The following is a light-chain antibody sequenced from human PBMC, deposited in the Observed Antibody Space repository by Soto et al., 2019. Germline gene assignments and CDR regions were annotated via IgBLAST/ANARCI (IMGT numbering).Light chain of an antibody. V-gene: IGLV2-8*01. Sequence: QSALTQPPSASGSPGQSVTISCTGTSSDVGDYNYVSWYQHHPGKAPKLMIYEVSKRPSGLPDRFSGSKSGNTASLTVSRLQAEDEADYYCSSYAGSNNFVVFGGGTKLTVL. CDR1: SSDVGDYNY. CDR3: SSYAGSNNFVV. CDR2: EVS. J-gene: IGLJ2*01.